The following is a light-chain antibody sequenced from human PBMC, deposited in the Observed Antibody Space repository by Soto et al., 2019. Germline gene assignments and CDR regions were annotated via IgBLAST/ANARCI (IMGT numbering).Light chain of an antibody. V-gene: IGLV2-23*02. CDR3: CSYAGSRIFV. CDR1: SSDVGSYKF. CDR2: EVS. J-gene: IGLJ1*01. Sequence: QSVLTQPASVSGSPGQSITISCTGTSSDVGSYKFVSWYQQHPGKAPKVLIYEVSKRPSGVFNRFFGSKSGNTASLTISGLQAEDEADYYCCSYAGSRIFVFGTGTKVTVL.